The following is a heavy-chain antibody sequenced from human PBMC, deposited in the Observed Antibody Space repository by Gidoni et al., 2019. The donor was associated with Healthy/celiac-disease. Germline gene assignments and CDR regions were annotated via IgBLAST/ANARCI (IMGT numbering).Heavy chain of an antibody. V-gene: IGHV3-33*01. CDR3: ARDGAIVVVPAAILDY. CDR1: GFTFSSYG. CDR2: IWYYGSNK. J-gene: IGHJ4*02. Sequence: QVQLVESGGGVVQPGRSLRLSCAASGFTFSSYGMHWVRQAPGKGLEWVAVIWYYGSNKYYADSVKGRFTISRDNSKNTLYLQMNSLRAEDTAVYYCARDGAIVVVPAAILDYWGQGTLVTVSS. D-gene: IGHD2-2*02.